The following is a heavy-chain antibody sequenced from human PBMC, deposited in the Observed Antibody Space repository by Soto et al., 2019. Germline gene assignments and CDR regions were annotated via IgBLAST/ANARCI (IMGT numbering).Heavy chain of an antibody. CDR1: GGSVSSGSYY. V-gene: IGHV4-61*01. CDR2: IYYSGST. Sequence: SETLSLTCTVSGGSVSSGSYYWSWIRQPPGKGLERIGYIYYSGSTNYNPSLKSRVTISVDTSKNQFSLKLSSVTAADTAVYYCASFEYSSSSGIDWGQGTLVTVSS. J-gene: IGHJ4*02. CDR3: ASFEYSSSSGID. D-gene: IGHD6-6*01.